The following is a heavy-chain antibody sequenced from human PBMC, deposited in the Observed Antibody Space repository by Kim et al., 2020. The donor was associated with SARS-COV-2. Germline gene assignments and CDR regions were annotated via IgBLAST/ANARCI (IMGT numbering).Heavy chain of an antibody. J-gene: IGHJ5*02. V-gene: IGHV4-4*07. Sequence: NPTLKDRVTMSVDTSKNQFALKLSSVTAADTAVYYCARASCSSTSCYQIDPWGQGTLVTVSS. D-gene: IGHD2-2*01. CDR3: ARASCSSTSCYQIDP.